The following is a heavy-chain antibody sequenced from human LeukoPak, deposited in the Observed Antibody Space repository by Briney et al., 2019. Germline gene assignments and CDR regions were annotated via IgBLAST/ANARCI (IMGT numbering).Heavy chain of an antibody. Sequence: ASETLSLTCTVSGDSINSGSYYWNWIRQPAGKGLEWIGRFYISGGTNYNPSLKSRVTISVDTSKNQFSLKLTSVTAADTAVYYCASLGGFAIWGQGTVVTVSS. CDR1: GDSINSGSYY. CDR2: FYISGGT. V-gene: IGHV4-61*02. CDR3: ASLGGFAI. J-gene: IGHJ3*02.